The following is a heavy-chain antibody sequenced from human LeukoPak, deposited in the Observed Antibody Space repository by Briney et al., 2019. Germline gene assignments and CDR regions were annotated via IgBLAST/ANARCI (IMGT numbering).Heavy chain of an antibody. CDR2: ISGSGGST. J-gene: IGHJ4*02. CDR1: GFTFSSYA. CDR3: AKASTNYDSSGYYYPTGY. D-gene: IGHD3-22*01. Sequence: PGGSLRLSCAASGFTFSSYAMSWVRQAPGKGLEWVSAISGSGGSTYYADSVKGRFTISRDNSKNTLYLQMNSLRAEDTAVYYCAKASTNYDSSGYYYPTGYWGQGTLVTVSS. V-gene: IGHV3-23*01.